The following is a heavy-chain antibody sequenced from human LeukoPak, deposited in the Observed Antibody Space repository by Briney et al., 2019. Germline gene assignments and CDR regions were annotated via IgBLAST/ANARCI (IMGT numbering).Heavy chain of an antibody. CDR1: GGSISSYY. V-gene: IGHV4-59*08. CDR2: IYYSGST. CDR3: ARGYYGSGSYYIYYYSYMDV. Sequence: SETLSLTCTVSGGSISSYYWSWIRQPPGKGLEWIGYIYYSGSTNYNPSLKSRVTISVDTSKDQFSLKLSSVTAADTAVYYCARGYYGSGSYYIYYYSYMDVWGKGTTVTVSS. J-gene: IGHJ6*03. D-gene: IGHD3-10*01.